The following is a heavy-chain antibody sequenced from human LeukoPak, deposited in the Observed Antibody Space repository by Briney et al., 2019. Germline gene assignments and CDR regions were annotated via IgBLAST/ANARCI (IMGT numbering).Heavy chain of an antibody. J-gene: IGHJ5*02. CDR3: ARDAPQVPAAGVLAS. CDR2: MYSRGDT. Sequence: GGSLRLSCAASGFTVSDNYMSWVRQAPGKGLEWVSVMYSRGDTYYANSVKGRFTFSRDISKNTLYLQMNGLRTEDTAMYYCARDAPQVPAAGVLASWGQGTLLIVSS. CDR1: GFTVSDNY. V-gene: IGHV3-53*01. D-gene: IGHD6-13*01.